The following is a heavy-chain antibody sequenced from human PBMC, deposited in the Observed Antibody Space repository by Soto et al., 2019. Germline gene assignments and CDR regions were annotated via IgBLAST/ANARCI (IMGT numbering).Heavy chain of an antibody. Sequence: QVQLVQSGAEVKKPGSSVKVSCKASGGTFSSYAISWVRQAPGQGLEWMGGIIPIFGTANYAQKFQGRVTITGDESTRTGYMGVSSLGSEDTAGDSWGGGGIWFDWGQGTLVTVSS. CDR3: GGGGIWFD. D-gene: IGHD3-10*01. J-gene: IGHJ4*02. V-gene: IGHV1-69*12. CDR1: GGTFSSYA. CDR2: IIPIFGTA.